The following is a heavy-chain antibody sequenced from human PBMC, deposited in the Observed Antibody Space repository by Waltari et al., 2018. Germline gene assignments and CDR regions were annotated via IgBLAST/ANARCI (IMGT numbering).Heavy chain of an antibody. Sequence: QVQLQQWGAGLLKPSETLSLTCAVYGGSFSVYYLSWIRQPPGKGLEWIGEINHSGSTNYNPSLMSRVTISVDTSKNQFSLKLSSVTAADTAVYYCARGPDIVVVPAAISEYFQHWGQGTLVTVSS. CDR1: GGSFSVYY. D-gene: IGHD2-2*02. CDR2: INHSGST. V-gene: IGHV4-34*01. CDR3: ARGPDIVVVPAAISEYFQH. J-gene: IGHJ1*01.